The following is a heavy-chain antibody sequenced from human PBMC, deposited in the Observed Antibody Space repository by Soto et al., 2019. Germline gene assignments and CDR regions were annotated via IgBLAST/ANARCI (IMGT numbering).Heavy chain of an antibody. V-gene: IGHV3-23*01. J-gene: IGHJ6*02. CDR2: ISGSGGST. CDR3: AKESGSSTSCYYYYGMDF. CDR1: GFTFSSYA. D-gene: IGHD2-2*01. Sequence: PGGSLRLSCAASGFTFSSYAMSWVRQAPGKGLEWVSAISGSGGSTYYADSVKGRFTISRDNSKNTLYLQMNSLRAEDTAVYYCAKESGSSTSCYYYYGMDFWGQGTTVTVSS.